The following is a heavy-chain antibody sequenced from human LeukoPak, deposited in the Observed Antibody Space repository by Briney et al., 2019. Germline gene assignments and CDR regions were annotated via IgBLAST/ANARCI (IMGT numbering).Heavy chain of an antibody. CDR1: GFTFSSYG. CDR2: IRYDGSNK. J-gene: IGHJ6*03. CDR3: ARVSDDSSSWRGAINYYYYYYMDV. D-gene: IGHD6-13*01. V-gene: IGHV3-30*02. Sequence: AGGPLRLSCAASGFTFSSYGMHWVRQAPGKGLEWVAFIRYDGSNKYYADSVKGRFTISRDNSKNTLYLQMNSLRAEDTAVYYCARVSDDSSSWRGAINYYYYYYMDVWGKGTTVTVSS.